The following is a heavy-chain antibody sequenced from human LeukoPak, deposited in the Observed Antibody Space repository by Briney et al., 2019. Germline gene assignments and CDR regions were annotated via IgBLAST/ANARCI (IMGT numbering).Heavy chain of an antibody. CDR2: ISFSGKTI. J-gene: IGHJ4*02. Sequence: GGSLRLSCAASGFTFSDYYLSWIRQAPGKGLEWISYISFSGKTIYYADSVKGRFTISRDNAKNSLYLQMNSLRAEDTAVYYCARDGEYEGATDDYWGQGTLDTVSS. V-gene: IGHV3-11*04. CDR3: ARDGEYEGATDDY. D-gene: IGHD1-26*01. CDR1: GFTFSDYY.